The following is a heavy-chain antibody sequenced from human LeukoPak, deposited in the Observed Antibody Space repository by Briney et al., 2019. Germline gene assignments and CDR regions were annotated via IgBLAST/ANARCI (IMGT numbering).Heavy chain of an antibody. CDR3: ARKSSVTTVINRFDP. V-gene: IGHV4-34*01. Sequence: SETLSLTCAVYGGSFSGYYWSWIRQPPGKGLDWIGEINHSGSTNYNPSLKSRVTISVDTSKNQFSLKLSSVTAADTAVYYCARKSSVTTVINRFDPWGQGTLVTVSS. D-gene: IGHD4-17*01. J-gene: IGHJ5*02. CDR2: INHSGST. CDR1: GGSFSGYY.